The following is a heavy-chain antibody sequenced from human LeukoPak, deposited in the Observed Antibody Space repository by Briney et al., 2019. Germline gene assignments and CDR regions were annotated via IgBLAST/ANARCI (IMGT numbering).Heavy chain of an antibody. D-gene: IGHD3-22*01. CDR2: IWYDGSNE. V-gene: IGHV3-30*02. Sequence: GGSLRLSCAASGFTFSSYGMHWVRQAPGKGLEWVAIIWYDGSNEYYADSVKGRFFISRDNSKNTLYLEVNSLRAEDTAVYYCVRETYYYDSSGYEVIGNFDYWGQGTLVAVSS. J-gene: IGHJ4*02. CDR1: GFTFSSYG. CDR3: VRETYYYDSSGYEVIGNFDY.